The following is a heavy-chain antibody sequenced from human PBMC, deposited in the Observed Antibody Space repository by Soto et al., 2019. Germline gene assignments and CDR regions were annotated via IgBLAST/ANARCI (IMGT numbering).Heavy chain of an antibody. CDR2: INHSGST. D-gene: IGHD2-8*01. Sequence: LSDTCGVEDGSISGYYWSCIRQPPGKGLEWIGEINHSGSTNYNPSLKSRVTISVDTSKNQFSLKLSSVTAADTAVYYCARGRIDIVLMVYAIHRHCYLDYWGQGTLVPVSS. CDR1: DGSISGYY. J-gene: IGHJ4*02. V-gene: IGHV4-34*01. CDR3: ARGRIDIVLMVYAIHRHCYLDY.